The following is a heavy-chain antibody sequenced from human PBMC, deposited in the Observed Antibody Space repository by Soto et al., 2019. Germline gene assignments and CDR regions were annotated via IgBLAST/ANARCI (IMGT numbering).Heavy chain of an antibody. CDR2: IYTGGSA. Sequence: QLVEYGGGLIQPGGSLRLSCAASGFTVSSNFMTWVRQAPGKGLEWVSVIYTGGSAYYTDSVKGRFTISRDNSKNTLYLQMNSLRAEDTALYYCARGGPAYWFDPWGQGTLVTVSS. J-gene: IGHJ5*02. CDR1: GFTVSSNF. D-gene: IGHD2-2*01. CDR3: ARGGPAYWFDP. V-gene: IGHV3-53*01.